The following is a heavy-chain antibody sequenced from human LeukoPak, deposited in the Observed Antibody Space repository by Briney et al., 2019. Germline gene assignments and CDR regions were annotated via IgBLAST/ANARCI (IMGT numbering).Heavy chain of an antibody. D-gene: IGHD2-2*01. J-gene: IGHJ4*02. CDR3: AKDCTSTNCYVDY. V-gene: IGHV3-23*01. CDR1: GFTFGSYA. CDR2: ISGSGGST. Sequence: GGSLRLSCAASGFTFGSYAMSWVRQAPGKGLEWVSAISGSGGSTYYADSVKGRFTISRDNSRNTLYLQMNSLRAEDTALYYCAKDCTSTNCYVDYWGQGTLVTVSS.